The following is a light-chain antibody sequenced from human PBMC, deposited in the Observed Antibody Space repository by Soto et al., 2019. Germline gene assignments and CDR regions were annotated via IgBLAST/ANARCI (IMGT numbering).Light chain of an antibody. CDR3: QQWGSSSWT. CDR2: GAS. Sequence: EIVLTQSPGTLSLSPGERDTLSCRASQSVSSTYLAWYQQKPGQAPRLLIYGASTRATGIPDRFSGSGSGTDFTLTIRRLEHEDFAVYYCQQWGSSSWTFGQGTKVEIK. J-gene: IGKJ1*01. V-gene: IGKV3-20*01. CDR1: QSVSSTY.